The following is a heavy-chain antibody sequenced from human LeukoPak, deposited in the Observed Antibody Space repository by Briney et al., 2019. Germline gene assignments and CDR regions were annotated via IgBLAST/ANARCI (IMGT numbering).Heavy chain of an antibody. V-gene: IGHV4-34*01. CDR1: GGSFSGYY. CDR3: ARVSSSFPGFDY. D-gene: IGHD6-13*01. CDR2: INHSGST. J-gene: IGHJ4*02. Sequence: SETLSLTCAVYGGSFSGYYWSWIRQPPGKGLEWIGEINHSGSTNYNPSLKSRVTISVDTSKNQFSLKLSSVTAADTAVYYCARVSSSFPGFDYWGQGTLVTVSS.